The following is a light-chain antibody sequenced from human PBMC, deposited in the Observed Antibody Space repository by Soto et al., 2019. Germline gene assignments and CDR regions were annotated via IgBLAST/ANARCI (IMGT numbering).Light chain of an antibody. CDR1: SSYVGGYNY. CDR2: DVS. CDR3: SSYTSSSTPV. Sequence: QSALTQPASVAGSPGQSITISCTGTSSYVGGYNYVSWFQHHPGKAPKLMIYDVSNRPSGVSYRFSGSKSGNTASLTVSGLQAEDEADYYCSSYTSSSTPVFGGGTKLTVL. V-gene: IGLV2-14*03. J-gene: IGLJ2*01.